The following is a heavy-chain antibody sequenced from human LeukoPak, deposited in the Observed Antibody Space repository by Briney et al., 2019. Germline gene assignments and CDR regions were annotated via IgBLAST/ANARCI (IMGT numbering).Heavy chain of an antibody. V-gene: IGHV1-18*01. Sequence: ASVKVSCKASGYTFTSYGICWVRQAPGQGLEWMGWISTYNGKTNYAQKIQGRVTMTTDTSTSTAYMELRSLRSDGTAVYYCARDLPYSSSWESIDYWGQGTLVTVSS. CDR2: ISTYNGKT. CDR1: GYTFTSYG. CDR3: ARDLPYSSSWESIDY. J-gene: IGHJ4*02. D-gene: IGHD6-13*01.